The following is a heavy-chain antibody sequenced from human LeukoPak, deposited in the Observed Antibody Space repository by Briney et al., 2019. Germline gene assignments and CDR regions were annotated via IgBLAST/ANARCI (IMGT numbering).Heavy chain of an antibody. V-gene: IGHV3-23*01. CDR3: AKDQDYDFWSGPGSVDY. J-gene: IGHJ4*02. Sequence: PGGSLRLSCAASGVTLSTYAMSWARQAPGKGLEWVSGISSSGSGDNTYYADSVKGRFTISRDNSKNTLYLQMNSLRAEDTAVYYCAKDQDYDFWSGPGSVDYWGQGTLVTVSS. D-gene: IGHD3-3*01. CDR1: GVTLSTYA. CDR2: ISSSGSGDNT.